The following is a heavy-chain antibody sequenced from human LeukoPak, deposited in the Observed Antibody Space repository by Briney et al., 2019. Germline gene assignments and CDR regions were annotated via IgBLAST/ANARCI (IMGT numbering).Heavy chain of an antibody. CDR1: GGSVTSGNYY. CDR2: IYTNGGA. Sequence: PSQTLSLTCTVSGGSVTSGNYYWNWIRQPPGKGLEWIGRIYTNGGASYNHSLKSRVTISIDASKNQFSLRLSSVTAADTAVYYCAREPPGYWGQGILVTVSS. V-gene: IGHV4-61*02. CDR3: AREPPGY. J-gene: IGHJ4*02.